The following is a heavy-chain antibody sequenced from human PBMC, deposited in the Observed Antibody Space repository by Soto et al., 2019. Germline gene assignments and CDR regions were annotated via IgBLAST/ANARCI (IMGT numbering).Heavy chain of an antibody. V-gene: IGHV3-53*01. D-gene: IGHD1-1*01. J-gene: IGHJ4*02. CDR3: ARGPKQLAFSRGKYIEFYFDY. Sequence: GGSLRLSCAATGFIVCDNHMNWVRQTPGKGLEWVSIIYTNGNTYYTDSVKGRFTISRDNSKNTLYLQMNNLRLEDTAVYYCARGPKQLAFSRGKYIEFYFDYWGRGTLVTVSS. CDR2: IYTNGNT. CDR1: GFIVCDNH.